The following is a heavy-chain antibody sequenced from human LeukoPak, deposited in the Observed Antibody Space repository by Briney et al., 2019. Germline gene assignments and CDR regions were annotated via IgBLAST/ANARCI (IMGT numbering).Heavy chain of an antibody. CDR3: ARASYCGGGCYYYFDN. Sequence: ASVKVSCKASGYTFTGYHMHWVRQAPGQGLEWMGWLNPNSGATRFAQKFQGRVTMTRDTSISTAYMEVSSLISDDTAVYYCARASYCGGGCYYYFDNWGQGTLLTVSS. CDR2: LNPNSGAT. CDR1: GYTFTGYH. D-gene: IGHD2-15*01. J-gene: IGHJ4*02. V-gene: IGHV1-2*02.